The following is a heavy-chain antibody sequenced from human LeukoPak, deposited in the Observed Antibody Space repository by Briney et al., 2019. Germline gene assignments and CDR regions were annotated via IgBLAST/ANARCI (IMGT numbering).Heavy chain of an antibody. CDR3: ARNYGDYFFNYYYMDV. J-gene: IGHJ6*03. V-gene: IGHV4-59*01. D-gene: IGHD4-17*01. CDR2: IYYSGST. CDR1: GGSISSYY. Sequence: PSETLSLTCTVSGGSISSYYWSWIRQPPGKGLEWIGYIYYSGSTNYNPSLKSRVTISVDTSKNQFSLKLSSVTAADTAVYYCARNYGDYFFNYYYMDVWGKGTTVTISS.